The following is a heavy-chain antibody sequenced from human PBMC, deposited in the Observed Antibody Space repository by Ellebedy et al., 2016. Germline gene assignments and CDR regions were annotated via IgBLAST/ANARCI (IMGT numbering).Heavy chain of an antibody. CDR3: AREKVVPAAPNDKAYHYYGMDV. CDR1: GFTFSNYG. J-gene: IGHJ6*02. Sequence: GESLKISCAASGFTFSNYGMHWVRQAPGKGLEWVAVIWYDGSNKYYADSVKGRFTISRDNSKNTLYLQMNSLRAEDTALYYCAREKVVPAAPNDKAYHYYGMDVWGQGTTVTVSS. CDR2: IWYDGSNK. D-gene: IGHD2-2*01. V-gene: IGHV3-33*08.